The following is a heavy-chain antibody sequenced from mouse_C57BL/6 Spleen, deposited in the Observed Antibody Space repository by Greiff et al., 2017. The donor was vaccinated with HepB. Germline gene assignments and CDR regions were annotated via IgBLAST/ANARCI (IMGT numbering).Heavy chain of an antibody. CDR3: ARGRKSRLRGAMDY. D-gene: IGHD3-2*02. V-gene: IGHV1-26*01. Sequence: EVQLQQSGPELVKPGASVKISCKASGYTFTDYYMNWVKQSQGKSLEWIGDINPNNGGTSYNQKFKGKATLTVDKSSSTAYMELRSLTSEDSAVYYCARGRKSRLRGAMDYWGQGTSVTVSS. J-gene: IGHJ4*01. CDR1: GYTFTDYY. CDR2: INPNNGGT.